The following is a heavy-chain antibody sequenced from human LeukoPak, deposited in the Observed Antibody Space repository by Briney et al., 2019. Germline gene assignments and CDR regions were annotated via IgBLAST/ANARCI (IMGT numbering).Heavy chain of an antibody. CDR2: LSGSGGGT. J-gene: IGHJ4*02. CDR3: AKRGVVIRVFLVGFHKEAYYFDS. D-gene: IGHD3-10*01. CDR1: GLTLSNYG. V-gene: IGHV3-23*01. Sequence: GGSLRLSCAVSGLTLSNYGMSWVRQSPGKGLEWVAGLSGSGGGTNYADPVQGRFTISRDNPKNTLYLQMNSLRAEDTAVYFCAKRGVVIRVFLVGFHKEAYYFDSWGQGALVTVSS.